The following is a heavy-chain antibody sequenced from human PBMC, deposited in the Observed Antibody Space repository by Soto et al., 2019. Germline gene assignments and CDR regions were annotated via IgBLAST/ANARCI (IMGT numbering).Heavy chain of an antibody. D-gene: IGHD3-22*01. V-gene: IGHV3-33*01. Sequence: QVQLVESGGGVVQPGRSLRLSCAASGFTFSSYGMHWVRQAPGKGLEWVAVIWYDGSNKYYADSVKGRFTISRDNSKNTLYLQMNSLRAEDTAVYYCARDASDYYDSSAAGGAFDIWGQGTMVTVSS. CDR2: IWYDGSNK. CDR3: ARDASDYYDSSAAGGAFDI. CDR1: GFTFSSYG. J-gene: IGHJ3*02.